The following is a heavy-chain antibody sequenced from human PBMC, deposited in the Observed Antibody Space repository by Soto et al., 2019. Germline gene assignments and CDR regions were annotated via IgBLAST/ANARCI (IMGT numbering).Heavy chain of an antibody. CDR2: IYHSGST. CDR3: AREVTEAGTTRLDY. CDR1: GGSISSGGYS. J-gene: IGHJ4*02. V-gene: IGHV4-30-2*01. Sequence: PSETLSLTCAVSGGSISSGGYSWSWILQPPGKGLEWIGYIYHSGSTYYNPSLKSRVTISVDRSKNQFSLKLSSVAAADTAVYYCAREVTEAGTTRLDYWGQGTLVTVSS. D-gene: IGHD1-7*01.